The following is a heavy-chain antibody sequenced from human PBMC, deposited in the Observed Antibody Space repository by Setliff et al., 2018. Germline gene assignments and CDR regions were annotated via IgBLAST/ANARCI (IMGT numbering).Heavy chain of an antibody. D-gene: IGHD3-10*01. CDR2: FHTGGAT. CDR1: GGSISSGGFY. V-gene: IGHV4-61*09. CDR3: ARDRTYYGSGTYTRWFDY. Sequence: TLSLTCSVSGGSISSGGFYWSWIRQSAGRGLEWIGHFHTGGATDYNLSLKSRVTISLDTSKNQFSLKLSSVTAADTAVYYCARDRTYYGSGTYTRWFDYWGQGTLVTVSS. J-gene: IGHJ4*02.